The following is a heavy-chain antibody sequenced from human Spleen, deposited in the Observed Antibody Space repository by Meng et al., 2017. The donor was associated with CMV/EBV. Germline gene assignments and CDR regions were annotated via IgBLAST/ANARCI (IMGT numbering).Heavy chain of an antibody. CDR2: ISSSSSTI. CDR1: GFTFSSYS. J-gene: IGHJ4*02. Sequence: GGSLRLSCAASGFTFSSYSMNWVRQAPGKGLEWVSYISSSSSTIYYADSVKGRFTISRDNSKNTLYLQMNSLRAEDTAVYYCAKSLVDTAVYWGQGTLVTVSS. D-gene: IGHD5-18*01. CDR3: AKSLVDTAVY. V-gene: IGHV3-48*01.